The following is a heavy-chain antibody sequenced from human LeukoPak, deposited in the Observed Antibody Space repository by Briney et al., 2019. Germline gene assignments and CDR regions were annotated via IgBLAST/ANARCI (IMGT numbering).Heavy chain of an antibody. J-gene: IGHJ4*02. V-gene: IGHV3-30*02. CDR1: GFTFSSYG. D-gene: IGHD2-21*01. Sequence: GGPLRLSCAASGFTFSSYGMHWVRQAPGQGLEWVGFMRYDGSSKYYADSVKGRFTISRDNSKNTLYLQMNSMRTADAAADYCSKGGYCGGDCNNYWGQGTLVTVSS. CDR2: MRYDGSSK. CDR3: SKGGYCGGDCNNY.